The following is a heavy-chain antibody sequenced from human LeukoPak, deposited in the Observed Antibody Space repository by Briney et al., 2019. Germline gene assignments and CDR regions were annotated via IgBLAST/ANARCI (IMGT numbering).Heavy chain of an antibody. D-gene: IGHD6-13*01. CDR3: EREEHRLAEAGTSAFDL. V-gene: IGHV3-74*01. J-gene: IGHJ3*01. Sequence: GGSLRLSCVASGFTFSENWMHWVRQAPGKGLAWVSHINRDGGLTNYADSVKGRFTISRDNARNTVYLQMSSLRVEDTAIYFCEREEHRLAEAGTSAFDLGGQGTLVTVSP. CDR2: INRDGGLT. CDR1: GFTFSENW.